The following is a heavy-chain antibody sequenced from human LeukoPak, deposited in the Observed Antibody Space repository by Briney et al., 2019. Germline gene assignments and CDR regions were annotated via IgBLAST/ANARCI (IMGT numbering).Heavy chain of an antibody. Sequence: GECLTISCPGPGHSFTSYGIGWARQMPGKGLEWMGSIFPGDSDIRYSTSFQGQVTISADKSISTAYLQWSSLKASDTAMYYCARHSIVGATTANATFDYWGQGTLVTVSS. V-gene: IGHV5-51*01. CDR2: IFPGDSDI. CDR3: ARHSIVGATTANATFDY. D-gene: IGHD1-26*01. J-gene: IGHJ4*02. CDR1: GHSFTSYG.